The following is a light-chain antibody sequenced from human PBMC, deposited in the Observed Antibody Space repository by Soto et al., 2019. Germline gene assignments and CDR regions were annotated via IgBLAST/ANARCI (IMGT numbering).Light chain of an antibody. CDR2: EVS. V-gene: IGLV2-14*01. CDR1: SSDIGAYNY. CDR3: SSYTSSNTLV. J-gene: IGLJ3*02. Sequence: QSALTQPRSVSGSPGQSVTISCTGTSSDIGAYNYVSWYQQHPGKAPKLMIYEVSNRPSGVSNRFSGSKSGNTASLTISGLQAEDEADYYCSSYTSSNTLVFGGGTKVTVL.